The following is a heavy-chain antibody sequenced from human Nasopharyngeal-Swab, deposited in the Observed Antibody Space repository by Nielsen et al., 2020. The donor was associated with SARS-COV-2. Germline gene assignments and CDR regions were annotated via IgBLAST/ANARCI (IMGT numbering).Heavy chain of an antibody. Sequence: ASVKVSCKASGYTFTGYAMHCVRQAPGQRLEWMGWINAGNGNTKYSQKFQGRVTITRDTSASTAYMELSSLRSEDTAVYYCARERQLVRVYYYYYMDVWGKGTTVTVSS. CDR1: GYTFTGYA. D-gene: IGHD6-6*01. J-gene: IGHJ6*03. CDR2: INAGNGNT. CDR3: ARERQLVRVYYYYYMDV. V-gene: IGHV1-3*01.